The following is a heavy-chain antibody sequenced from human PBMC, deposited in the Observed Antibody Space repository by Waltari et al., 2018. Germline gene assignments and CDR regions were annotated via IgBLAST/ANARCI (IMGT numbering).Heavy chain of an antibody. J-gene: IGHJ4*02. CDR3: ARALTTPNDY. CDR2: TTNSNTYI. Sequence: EVQLVESGGGLVKPGGSLRLSCAASGFTISSFGMSWVPQAPGKGLEWVSSTTNSNTYIYYADPVKGRFTVSIDNAKNSLYLQMNSLRADDTAVYFCARALTTPNDYWGQGTLVTVSS. V-gene: IGHV3-21*03. D-gene: IGHD4-17*01. CDR1: GFTISSFG.